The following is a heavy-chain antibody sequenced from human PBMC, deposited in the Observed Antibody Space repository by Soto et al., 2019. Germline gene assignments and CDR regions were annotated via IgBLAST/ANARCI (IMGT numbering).Heavy chain of an antibody. CDR3: ARDYYDSSGYKYVDY. CDR2: INAGNGNT. D-gene: IGHD3-22*01. Sequence: QVQLVQSGAEVKKPGASVKVSCKASGYTFTSYAMHWVRQAPGQRLEWMGWINAGNGNTKYSQKFQGRVTINRDTSASTAYMELSSLRSEDTAVYYCARDYYDSSGYKYVDYWGQGNLVTVSS. CDR1: GYTFTSYA. J-gene: IGHJ4*02. V-gene: IGHV1-3*01.